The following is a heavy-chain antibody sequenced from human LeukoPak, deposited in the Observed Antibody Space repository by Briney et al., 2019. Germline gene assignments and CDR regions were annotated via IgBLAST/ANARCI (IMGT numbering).Heavy chain of an antibody. Sequence: GGSLRLSCAASGFTFSSYGMHWVRQAPGKGLEWVAVIWYDGSNKYYADSVKGRFTISRDNSKNTLYLQMNSLRAEDTAVYYCARGGGYNTFDYWGPGNLVTVSS. CDR3: ARGGGYNTFDY. D-gene: IGHD5-24*01. CDR1: GFTFSSYG. J-gene: IGHJ4*02. V-gene: IGHV3-33*01. CDR2: IWYDGSNK.